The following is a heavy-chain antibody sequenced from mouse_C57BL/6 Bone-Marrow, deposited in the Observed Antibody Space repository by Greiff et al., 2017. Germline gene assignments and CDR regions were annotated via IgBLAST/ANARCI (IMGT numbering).Heavy chain of an antibody. J-gene: IGHJ1*03. CDR1: GYTFTDYE. D-gene: IGHD2-4*01. CDR2: IDPETGGT. V-gene: IGHV1-15*01. CDR3: TGNERSTMITTRWYFDV. Sequence: QVQLQQSGAELVRPGASVTLSCKASGYTFTDYEMHWVKQTPVHGLEWIGAIDPETGGTAYNQKFKGKAILTADKSSSTAYMELRSLTSEDSAVYYCTGNERSTMITTRWYFDVWGTGTTVTVSS.